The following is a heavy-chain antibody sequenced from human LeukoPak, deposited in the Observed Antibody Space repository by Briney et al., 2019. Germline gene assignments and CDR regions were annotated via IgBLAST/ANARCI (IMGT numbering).Heavy chain of an antibody. D-gene: IGHD1-1*01. CDR3: ARGLYGGLSGSYNSNNYRAV. CDR2: INHSGST. CDR1: GESFSGYY. J-gene: IGHJ6*03. V-gene: IGHV4-34*01. Sequence: SETLSLTCAVYGESFSGYYWSWIRQPPGKGLEWIGEINHSGSTNYNPSLKSRVTISVDTSKNQFSLKLSSVTAADTPWYYCARGLYGGLSGSYNSNNYRAVGGKGTTVTVP.